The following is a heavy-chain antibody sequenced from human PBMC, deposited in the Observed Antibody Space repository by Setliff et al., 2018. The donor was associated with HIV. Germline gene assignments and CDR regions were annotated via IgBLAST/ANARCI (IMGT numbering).Heavy chain of an antibody. J-gene: IGHJ4*02. D-gene: IGHD1-26*01. Sequence: AGESLKISCRASGYTFTNYWIGWVRQMPGKGLEWIGVIYPGDYATRYGPSFQGQVSISADVSITTAYLQWSSLKASDTAMYYCTRRRRAPGTEDLEAYWGQGTLVTVSS. V-gene: IGHV5-51*01. CDR3: TRRRRAPGTEDLEAY. CDR2: IYPGDYAT. CDR1: GYTFTNYW.